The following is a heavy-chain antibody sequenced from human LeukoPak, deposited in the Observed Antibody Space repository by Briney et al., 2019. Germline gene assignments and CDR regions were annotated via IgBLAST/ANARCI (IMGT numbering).Heavy chain of an antibody. V-gene: IGHV4-59*01. CDR3: TRGAGWLIDY. D-gene: IGHD3-16*01. CDR1: GGSISSYY. CDR2: IYYSGST. J-gene: IGHJ4*02. Sequence: SETLSLTCTVSGGSISSYYWSWIRQPPGKGLEWIGYIYYSGSTNYNPSLKSRVTISADTPKNHFSLKLNSVTTADTAVYYCTRGAGWLIDYWGQGILVTVSS.